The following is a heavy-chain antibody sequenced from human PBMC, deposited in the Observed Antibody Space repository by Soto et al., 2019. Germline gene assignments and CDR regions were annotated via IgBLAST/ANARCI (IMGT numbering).Heavy chain of an antibody. CDR2: IIPILGIA. CDR3: ASLAVAVVAFAI. D-gene: IGHD6-19*01. V-gene: IGHV1-69*02. CDR1: GGTFSSYT. J-gene: IGHJ3*02. Sequence: QVQLVQSGAEVKKPGSSVKVSCKASGGTFSSYTISWVRQAPGQGLEWMGRIIPILGIAKYAQKFQGRVTITADKSTSTAYMELSSLRSEDTAVYSCASLAVAVVAFAIWGQGTMVTVSS.